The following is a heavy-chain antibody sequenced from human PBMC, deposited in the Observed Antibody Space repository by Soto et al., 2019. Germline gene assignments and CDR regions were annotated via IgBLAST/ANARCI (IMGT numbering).Heavy chain of an antibody. CDR2: ISDGGSYT. D-gene: IGHD6-19*01. CDR3: ARAPGAVNSYAGVDV. V-gene: IGHV3-11*05. J-gene: IGHJ6*02. Sequence: GGSLSLSCVASGFIFSDYYMAWIRRAPGKGLEWVSYISDGGSYTNHGNSVRGRVSVSRDDARNSLYLHIKNLRVEDTGVYYCARAPGAVNSYAGVDVWGQGTTVTVYS. CDR1: GFIFSDYY.